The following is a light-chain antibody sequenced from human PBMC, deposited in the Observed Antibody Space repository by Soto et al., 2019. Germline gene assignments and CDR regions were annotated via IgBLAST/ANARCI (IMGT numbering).Light chain of an antibody. Sequence: QSVLTQPPSVSGAPGQRVTISCTGSGSNIGAGYDVHWYQQLPGTAPKLLIFANINRPSGVPDRFSGSKSGTPASLAITGLRAEDEADYYCQSYDSSPSGYVFGTGTKLTVL. CDR2: ANI. CDR3: QSYDSSPSGYV. J-gene: IGLJ1*01. CDR1: GSNIGAGYD. V-gene: IGLV1-40*01.